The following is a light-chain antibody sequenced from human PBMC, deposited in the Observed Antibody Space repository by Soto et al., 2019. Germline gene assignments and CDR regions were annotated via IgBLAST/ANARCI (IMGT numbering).Light chain of an antibody. Sequence: AIQVTQSPSSLSASVGDTVTITCRANQGISSAFAWYQQKPGKVPRLLIYDVFNLQSGVPSRFSGSGSGTDFTLTISRLQPEDFATYYCQQLETYPLTFGQGTRLEVK. V-gene: IGKV1-13*02. CDR2: DVF. CDR1: QGISSA. CDR3: QQLETYPLT. J-gene: IGKJ5*01.